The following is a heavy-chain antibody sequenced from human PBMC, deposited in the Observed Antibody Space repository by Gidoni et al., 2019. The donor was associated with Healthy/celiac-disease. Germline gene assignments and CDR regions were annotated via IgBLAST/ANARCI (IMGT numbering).Heavy chain of an antibody. V-gene: IGHV3-64D*06. Sequence: EVQLVESGGGLVQPGGSLRLSCSASGFTFSSYAMHWVRQAPGKGLEYVSAISSNGGSTYYADSVKGRFTISRDNSKNTLYLQMSSLRAEDTAVYYCVKPDRRELPQGGLDYWGQGTLVTVSS. CDR1: GFTFSSYA. CDR2: ISSNGGST. D-gene: IGHD1-26*01. J-gene: IGHJ4*02. CDR3: VKPDRRELPQGGLDY.